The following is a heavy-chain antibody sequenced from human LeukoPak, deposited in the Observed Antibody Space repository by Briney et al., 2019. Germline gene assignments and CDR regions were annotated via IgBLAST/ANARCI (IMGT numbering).Heavy chain of an antibody. CDR1: GYTFTGYY. Sequence: ASVKVSCKASGYTFTGYYMHWVRQAPGQGLEWMGWINPNSGGTNYAQKFQSRVTMTRDTSISTAYMELSRLRSDDTAVYYCARDPGGGIVVVPAALGFDYWGQGTLVTVSS. V-gene: IGHV1-2*02. D-gene: IGHD2-2*01. CDR2: INPNSGGT. CDR3: ARDPGGGIVVVPAALGFDY. J-gene: IGHJ4*02.